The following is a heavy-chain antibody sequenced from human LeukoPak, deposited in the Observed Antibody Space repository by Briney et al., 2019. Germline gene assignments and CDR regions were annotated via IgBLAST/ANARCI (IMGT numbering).Heavy chain of an antibody. V-gene: IGHV1-2*02. D-gene: IGHD4-23*01. CDR3: ARVGWDLPIDY. CDR1: RNTFTGHY. CDR2: INPYSGDT. Sequence: ASVKVSCKASRNTFTGHYIHWVRRAPGQGLEWMGWINPYSGDTNYAQKFRGRVTMTRDMSISTVYMDLSRLRSDDSAVYYCARVGWDLPIDYWGQGTLVTVSS. J-gene: IGHJ4*02.